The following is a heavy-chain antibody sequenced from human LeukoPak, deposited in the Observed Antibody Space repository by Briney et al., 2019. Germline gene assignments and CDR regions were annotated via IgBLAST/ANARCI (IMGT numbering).Heavy chain of an antibody. J-gene: IGHJ4*02. CDR1: GGSISSGTHY. V-gene: IGHV4-31*03. D-gene: IGHD3-16*01. CDR2: IYYAGIT. Sequence: SETLSLTCTVSGGSISSGTHYYNWIRQHPGKGLEWIGYIYYAGITSYNPSLGSRVTMSVDTSMNQISLKVTSLTAADTAVYYCAASSGVTLGRFWGQGALVTVSS. CDR3: AASSGVTLGRF.